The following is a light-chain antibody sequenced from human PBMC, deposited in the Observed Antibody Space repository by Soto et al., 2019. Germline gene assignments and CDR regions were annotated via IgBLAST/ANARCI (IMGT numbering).Light chain of an antibody. J-gene: IGKJ1*01. CDR1: QGISSW. Sequence: IQMTQTPSSVSASVGDRVTITCRASQGISSWLAWYQQKPGKAPKLLIFAASNLQSGVPVRFSGSGSGTDFTLTISNLQPDDFATYYCQQYESYSPWTFGQGTKVDIK. CDR2: AAS. CDR3: QQYESYSPWT. V-gene: IGKV1-12*01.